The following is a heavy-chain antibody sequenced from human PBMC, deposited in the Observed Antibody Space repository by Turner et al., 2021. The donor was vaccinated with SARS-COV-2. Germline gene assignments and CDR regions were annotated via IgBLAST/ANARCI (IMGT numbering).Heavy chain of an antibody. J-gene: IGHJ4*02. D-gene: IGHD5-18*01. Sequence: QLQLQESGPGLVKSSETLSLTCTVSGGSISSSSYYWGWIRQPPGKGLEWIGSNNFSGSTYYNPSRKSRVTIAVDTSKNQFSLKLSSVTAADTAVYYCARFEYGYSYDFGFDYWGQGTLVTVSS. CDR2: NNFSGST. CDR1: GGSISSSSYY. V-gene: IGHV4-39*01. CDR3: ARFEYGYSYDFGFDY.